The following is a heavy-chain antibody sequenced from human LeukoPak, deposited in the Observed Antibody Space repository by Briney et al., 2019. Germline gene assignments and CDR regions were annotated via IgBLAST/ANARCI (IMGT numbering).Heavy chain of an antibody. CDR3: ARTLEMATIKNAFDI. Sequence: SETLSLTCTVSGGSISSSSYYWGWIRQPPGKGLEWIGYIYYSGSTNYNPSLKSRVTISVDTSKNQFSLKLSSVTAADTAVYYCARTLEMATIKNAFDIWGQGTMVTVSS. CDR1: GGSISSSSYY. J-gene: IGHJ3*02. V-gene: IGHV4-61*05. CDR2: IYYSGST. D-gene: IGHD5-24*01.